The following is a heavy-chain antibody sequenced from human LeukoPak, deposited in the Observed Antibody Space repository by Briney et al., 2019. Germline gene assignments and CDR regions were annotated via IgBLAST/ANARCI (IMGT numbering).Heavy chain of an antibody. V-gene: IGHV4-61*08. CDR2: IYYSGST. Sequence: PSQTLSLTCTVSGGSISSGDYYWSWIRQPPGKGLEWIGYIYYSGSTNYNPSLKSRVTISVDTSKNQFSLKLSSVTAADTAVYYCARAQSQWELLHYYYYMDVWGKGTTVTVSS. CDR1: GGSISSGDYY. J-gene: IGHJ6*03. D-gene: IGHD1-26*01. CDR3: ARAQSQWELLHYYYYMDV.